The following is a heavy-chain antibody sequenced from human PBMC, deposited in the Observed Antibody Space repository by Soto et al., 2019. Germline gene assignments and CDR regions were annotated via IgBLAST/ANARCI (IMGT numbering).Heavy chain of an antibody. D-gene: IGHD3-22*01. Sequence: TETLSLTCTVSGGSISSYYWSWIRQPPGKGLEWIGYIYYSGSTNYNPSLKSRVTISVDTSKNQFSLKLSSVTAADTAVYYCARCPMPDSSGYYYMRFLCDYFDYWGQGTLVTVSS. CDR3: ARCPMPDSSGYYYMRFLCDYFDY. V-gene: IGHV4-59*01. J-gene: IGHJ4*02. CDR1: GGSISSYY. CDR2: IYYSGST.